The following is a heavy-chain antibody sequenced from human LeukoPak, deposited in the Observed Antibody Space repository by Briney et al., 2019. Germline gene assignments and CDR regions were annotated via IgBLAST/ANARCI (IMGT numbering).Heavy chain of an antibody. J-gene: IGHJ5*02. CDR3: ARTGTTWGNNWFDP. D-gene: IGHD1-1*01. CDR1: GFTFSSYS. V-gene: IGHV3-48*04. CDR2: ISSSSGTI. Sequence: GGSLRLSCAASGFTFSSYSMNWVRQAPGKGLEWVSYISSSSGTIYYADSVKGRFTIPRDNAKNSLYLQMNSLRAEDTAVYYCARTGTTWGNNWFDPWGQGTLVTVSS.